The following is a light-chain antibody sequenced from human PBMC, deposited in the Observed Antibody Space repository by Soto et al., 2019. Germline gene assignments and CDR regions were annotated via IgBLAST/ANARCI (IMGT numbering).Light chain of an antibody. V-gene: IGKV1-5*01. Sequence: DIQMTQSPSTLSASVGDRVTITCRASQSISSWLAWYQQKPGKAPKLLIYDASSLGSGVPSRFSGSGSGTEFTLTISSLQPDDFATYYCQQYNSLVTFGQGTKVEIK. CDR2: DAS. CDR3: QQYNSLVT. CDR1: QSISSW. J-gene: IGKJ1*01.